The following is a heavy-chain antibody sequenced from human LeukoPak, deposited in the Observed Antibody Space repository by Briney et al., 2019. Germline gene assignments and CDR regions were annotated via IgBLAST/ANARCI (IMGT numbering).Heavy chain of an antibody. Sequence: PSQTLSLTCAVSGDSIDNPTLYWSWIRQPPGKGLEWIGYIYYSGSTNYNPSLKSRATISVDTSMNQYSLKLSSVTAADTAVYYCARLHADTSLTSYYYIYVWGKGTTVTVSS. J-gene: IGHJ6*03. D-gene: IGHD5-18*01. V-gene: IGHV4-61*01. CDR1: GDSIDNPTLY. CDR3: ARLHADTSLTSYYYIYV. CDR2: IYYSGST.